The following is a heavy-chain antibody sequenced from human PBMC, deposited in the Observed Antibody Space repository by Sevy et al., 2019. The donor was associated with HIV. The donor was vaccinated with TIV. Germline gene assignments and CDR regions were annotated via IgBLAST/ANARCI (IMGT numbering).Heavy chain of an antibody. V-gene: IGHV3-49*03. J-gene: IGHJ4*02. D-gene: IGHD3-22*01. CDR3: SRDWKEYYDTSEPLSY. CDR2: IRNKDYGGTT. Sequence: GGSLRLSCTASGFTLGDYVMSWFRQAPGKGLEWVGFIRNKDYGGTTEFAASVKGRFSISRDDSKSIVYLQMNSLKTEDTAMYYCSRDWKEYYDTSEPLSYWGQGTLVTVSS. CDR1: GFTLGDYV.